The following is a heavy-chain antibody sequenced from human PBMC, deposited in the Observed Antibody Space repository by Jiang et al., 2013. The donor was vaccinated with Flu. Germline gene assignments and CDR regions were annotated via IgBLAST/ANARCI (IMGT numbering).Heavy chain of an antibody. CDR1: GGSISSGGYY. Sequence: GSGLVKPSQTLSLTCTVSGGSISSGGYYWSWIRQHPGKGLEWIGYIYYSGSTYYNPSLKSRVTISVDTSKNQFSLKLSSVTAADTAVYYCARSQRDKGRKQGVVHAFDIWGQGTMVTVSS. CDR3: ARSQRDKGRKQGVVHAFDI. CDR2: IYYSGST. J-gene: IGHJ3*02. D-gene: IGHD1-1*01. V-gene: IGHV4-31*03.